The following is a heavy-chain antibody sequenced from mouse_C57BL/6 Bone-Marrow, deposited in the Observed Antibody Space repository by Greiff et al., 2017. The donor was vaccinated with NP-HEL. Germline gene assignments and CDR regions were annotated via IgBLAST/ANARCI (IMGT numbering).Heavy chain of an antibody. CDR2: IRNKANGYTT. CDR1: GFTFTDYY. CDR3: ARSRYYSNYAMDY. V-gene: IGHV7-3*01. J-gene: IGHJ4*01. Sequence: EVKLMESGGGLVQPGGSLSLSCAASGFTFTDYYMRWVRQPPGKALEWLGFIRNKANGYTTEYSASVKGRFTISRDNSQSILYLQMNALRAEDSATYYCARSRYYSNYAMDYWGQGTSVTVSS. D-gene: IGHD2-5*01.